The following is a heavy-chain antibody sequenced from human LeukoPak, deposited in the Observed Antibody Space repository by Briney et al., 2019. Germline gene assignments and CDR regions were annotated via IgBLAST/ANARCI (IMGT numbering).Heavy chain of an antibody. CDR1: GGSFSGYY. Sequence: SETLSLTCAVYGGSFSGYYWSWIRQPPGKGLEWIGEINHSGSTNYNPSLKSRVTISVDTSKNQFSLKLSSVTAADTAVYYCARPGRRYSSSPRNRYYMDVWGKGTTVTIS. D-gene: IGHD6-13*01. J-gene: IGHJ6*03. V-gene: IGHV4-34*01. CDR2: INHSGST. CDR3: ARPGRRYSSSPRNRYYMDV.